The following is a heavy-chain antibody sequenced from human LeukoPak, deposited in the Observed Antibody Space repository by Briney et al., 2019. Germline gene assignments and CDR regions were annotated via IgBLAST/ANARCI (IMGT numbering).Heavy chain of an antibody. CDR3: ARVGDGNFDY. CDR1: GGSISTYY. Sequence: PSETLSLTCTVSGGSISTYYWSWIRQSPGKGLEWIGYIYYSGNTNKNPSLTSRLIISVDTSKNQFSLKLSSVTAADTAVYYCARVGDGNFDYWGQGTLVTVSS. J-gene: IGHJ4*02. V-gene: IGHV4-59*01. CDR2: IYYSGNT.